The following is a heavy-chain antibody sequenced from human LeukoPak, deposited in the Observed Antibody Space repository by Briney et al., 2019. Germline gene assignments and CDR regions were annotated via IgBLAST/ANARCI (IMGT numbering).Heavy chain of an antibody. V-gene: IGHV4-39*01. CDR3: ARHANYDRLAAAVTY. CDR2: IYYSGST. J-gene: IGHJ4*02. D-gene: IGHD6-13*01. Sequence: PSETLSLTCTVSGGSISSSSYYWGWIRQPPGKGLEWIGSIYYSGSTYYSPSLKSRVTISVDTSKNQFSLKLSSVTVADTAVYYCARHANYDRLAAAVTYWGQGTLVTVSS. CDR1: GGSISSSSYY.